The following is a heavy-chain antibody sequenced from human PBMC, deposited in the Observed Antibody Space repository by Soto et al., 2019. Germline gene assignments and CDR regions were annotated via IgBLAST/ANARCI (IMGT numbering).Heavy chain of an antibody. CDR3: AIYSSSWYKTYYYMDV. D-gene: IGHD6-13*01. V-gene: IGHV1-8*01. CDR1: GYTFTSYD. Sequence: ASVKVSCKASGYTFTSYDINWVRQATGQGLEWMGWMNPNSGNTGYAQKFQGRVTMTRNTSISTAYMELGSLRSEDTAVYYCAIYSSSWYKTYYYMDVWGKGTTVTVSS. CDR2: MNPNSGNT. J-gene: IGHJ6*03.